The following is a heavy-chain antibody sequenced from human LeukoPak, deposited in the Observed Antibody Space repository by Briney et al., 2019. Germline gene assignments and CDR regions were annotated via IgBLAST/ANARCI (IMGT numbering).Heavy chain of an antibody. CDR2: VKQDGSEK. CDR1: GFTFSRYW. V-gene: IGHV3-7*01. CDR3: ARNSSSWSY. D-gene: IGHD6-13*01. J-gene: IGHJ4*02. Sequence: GGSLRLSCAASGFTFSRYWMSWVRQAPGRGLEWVANVKQDGSEKYYVDPVKGRFAISRDNAKNSLYLQMNSLRPEDTAVYYCARNSSSWSYWGQGTLVTVSS.